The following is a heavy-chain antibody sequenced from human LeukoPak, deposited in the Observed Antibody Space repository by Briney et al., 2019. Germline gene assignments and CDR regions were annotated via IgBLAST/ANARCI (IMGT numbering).Heavy chain of an antibody. CDR2: ISHDGINT. D-gene: IGHD6-19*01. J-gene: IGHJ5*01. Sequence: GTSLRLSCAASGFTFSRYDMHWLRQAPGKGLEWVAVISHDGINTHYPGSVRGRFTVSRDNSKGTLFLQMDNLRIEDTAVYYCARDAGSAWVTWFDSWGQGSLVTVSS. V-gene: IGHV3-30*03. CDR3: ARDAGSAWVTWFDS. CDR1: GFTFSRYD.